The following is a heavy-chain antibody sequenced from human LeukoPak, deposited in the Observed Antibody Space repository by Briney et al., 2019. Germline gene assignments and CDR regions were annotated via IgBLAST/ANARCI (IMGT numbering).Heavy chain of an antibody. CDR2: ISGSGGST. J-gene: IGHJ1*01. Sequence: PGGCLRLSCAASGFTFSSYAMSWVRQAPGKGLEWVSAISGSGGSTYYADSVKGRFTISRDNSKNTLYLQMNSLRAEDTAVYYCAKGIVVVPAATEYFQHWGQGTLVTVSS. D-gene: IGHD2-2*01. CDR3: AKGIVVVPAATEYFQH. V-gene: IGHV3-23*01. CDR1: GFTFSSYA.